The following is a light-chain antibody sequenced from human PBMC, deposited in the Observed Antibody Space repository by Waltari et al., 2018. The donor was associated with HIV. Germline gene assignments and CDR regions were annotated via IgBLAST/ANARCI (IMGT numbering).Light chain of an antibody. CDR3: SSYSSTTTLVV. Sequence: QSALTQPAPVSVSPGQSITIACTGTRSDVGGSPVVSLYQQHPGKAPKLMIFDVSNRPSEVSNRFSGAKSGNTASLTISGLQAEDEAHYFCSSYSSTTTLVVFGGGTRLTVL. J-gene: IGLJ2*01. CDR2: DVS. CDR1: RSDVGGSPV. V-gene: IGLV2-14*03.